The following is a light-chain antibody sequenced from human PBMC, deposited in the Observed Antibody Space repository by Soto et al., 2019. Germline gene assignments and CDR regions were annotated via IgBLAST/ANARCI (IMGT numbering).Light chain of an antibody. V-gene: IGKV1-5*03. CDR2: KAS. J-gene: IGKJ2*01. CDR3: QQYNSYSRT. Sequence: DIQMTQSPSTLSASVGDRVTITCRASQSISSWLAWYQQTPGKAPKLLIYKASSLESGVPSRFSGSGSETEFTLTISSLQPDDLATYYCQQYNSYSRTFGQGTKLEIK. CDR1: QSISSW.